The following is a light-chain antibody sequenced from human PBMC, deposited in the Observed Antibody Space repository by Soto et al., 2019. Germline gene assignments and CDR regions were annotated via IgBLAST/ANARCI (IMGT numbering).Light chain of an antibody. V-gene: IGKV3-11*01. CDR3: QEYNNWPPPWT. CDR1: QSVSSY. CDR2: DAS. J-gene: IGKJ1*01. Sequence: ERVLTQSPATLSLSPGERATLSCRASQSVSSYLAWYQQKPGQAPRLLIYDASNRATGTPARFSGSGSGTDFTLTLSRLEPEDFAVSYCQEYNNWPPPWTFGQGTKV.